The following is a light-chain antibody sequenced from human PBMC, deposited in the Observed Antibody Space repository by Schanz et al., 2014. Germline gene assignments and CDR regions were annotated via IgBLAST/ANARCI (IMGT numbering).Light chain of an antibody. Sequence: QSALTQPASVSGSPGQSITISCTGTSSDVGSYKLVSWYQQHPGKAPKLMIYEGTKRPSGVSDRFSGSKSANTASLTVSGLQTEDEADYYCCSYAGSNNLVFGGGTKVTVL. CDR2: EGT. V-gene: IGLV2-23*01. J-gene: IGLJ3*02. CDR3: CSYAGSNNLV. CDR1: SSDVGSYKL.